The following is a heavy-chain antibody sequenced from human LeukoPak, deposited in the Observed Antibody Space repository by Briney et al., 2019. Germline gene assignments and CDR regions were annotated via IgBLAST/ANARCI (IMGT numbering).Heavy chain of an antibody. V-gene: IGHV4-39*06. D-gene: IGHD5-18*01. Sequence: SETLSLTCTVSGGSISSSSYYWGWIRQPPGKGLEWIGSIYYSGSTYYNPSLKSRVTISVDTSKDQFPLKLSSVTAADTAVYYCARGRGYSYGWYFDYWGQGTLVTVSS. J-gene: IGHJ4*02. CDR2: IYYSGST. CDR3: ARGRGYSYGWYFDY. CDR1: GGSISSSSYY.